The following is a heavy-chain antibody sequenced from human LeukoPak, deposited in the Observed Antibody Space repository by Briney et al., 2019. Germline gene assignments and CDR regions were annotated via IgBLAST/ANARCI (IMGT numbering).Heavy chain of an antibody. CDR3: ARHRNELDIALAATRPHSNALDI. J-gene: IGHJ3*02. CDR2: ISGSGGTT. D-gene: IGHD6-19*01. V-gene: IGHV3-23*01. CDR1: GFTFSSYA. Sequence: GGSLRLSCAASGFTFSSYAMSWVRQAPGKGLEWVSCISGSGGTTYYADSVKGRFTVSRDNSKNKLYLEVNSLRAEDTAVYYCARHRNELDIALAATRPHSNALDIWGQGTMVIVSS.